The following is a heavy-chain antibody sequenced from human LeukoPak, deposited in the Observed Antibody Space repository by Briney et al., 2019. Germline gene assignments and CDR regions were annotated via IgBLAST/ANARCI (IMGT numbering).Heavy chain of an antibody. CDR3: ARKRNVVPAAIGYFDY. J-gene: IGHJ4*02. CDR2: INHSGST. V-gene: IGHV4-34*01. CDR1: GGSFSGYY. Sequence: SETLSLTCAVYGGSFSGYYWSWIRQPPGKGLEWIGEINHSGSTNYNPSLESRVTISVDTSKNQFSLKLSSVTAADTAVYYCARKRNVVPAAIGYFDYWGQGTLVTVSS. D-gene: IGHD2-2*02.